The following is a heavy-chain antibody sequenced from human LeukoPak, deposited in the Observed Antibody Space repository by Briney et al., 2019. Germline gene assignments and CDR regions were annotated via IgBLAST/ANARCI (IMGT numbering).Heavy chain of an antibody. J-gene: IGHJ4*02. Sequence: GGSLRLSCAASGFTFSSYAMTWVRQAPGKGLEWVSTISGSGANTYYADSVKGRFTISRDNSKNTLSLQMNSLRVEDTALYYCAKYPDSTGAHYFDYWGQGTLVTVSS. V-gene: IGHV3-23*01. D-gene: IGHD3-22*01. CDR2: ISGSGANT. CDR1: GFTFSSYA. CDR3: AKYPDSTGAHYFDY.